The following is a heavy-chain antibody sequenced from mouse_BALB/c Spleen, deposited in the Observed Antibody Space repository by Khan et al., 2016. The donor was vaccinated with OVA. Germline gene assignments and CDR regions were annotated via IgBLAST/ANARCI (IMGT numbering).Heavy chain of an antibody. V-gene: IGHV1S132*01. J-gene: IGHJ3*01. CDR3: ARGYCGNYEFAY. D-gene: IGHD2-1*01. CDR2: IFPGTGTT. Sequence: QVQLQQSGADLVKPGASVKLSCKTSGYTFTNYWIQWVKQRPGQGLGWIGEIFPGTGTTYYNENFKAKATLTIDTSSSTAYMQLSSLTSEDSAVYFCARGYCGNYEFAYWGQGTLVTVSA. CDR1: GYTFTNYW.